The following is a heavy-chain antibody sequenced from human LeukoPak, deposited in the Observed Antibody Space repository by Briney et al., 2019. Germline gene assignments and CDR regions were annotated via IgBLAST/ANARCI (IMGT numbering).Heavy chain of an antibody. D-gene: IGHD3-22*01. V-gene: IGHV4-59*13. CDR1: GGSISSYY. J-gene: IGHJ4*02. CDR3: AGTYYYDSSGYYHYSL. Sequence: SETLSLTCTVSGGSISSYYWSWIRQPPGKGLEWIGYIYSSGSTNYNPSLTSRVTISVDTSKNQFSLKLSSVTAADTAVYYCAGTYYYDSSGYYHYSLWGQGTLVTVSS. CDR2: IYSSGST.